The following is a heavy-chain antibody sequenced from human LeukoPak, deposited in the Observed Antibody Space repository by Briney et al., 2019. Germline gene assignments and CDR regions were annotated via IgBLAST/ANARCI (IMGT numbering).Heavy chain of an antibody. V-gene: IGHV3-11*06. CDR3: ARDHNYAFDN. CDR2: IGISSGNT. D-gene: IGHD1-1*01. CDR1: GFTVSSNY. Sequence: PGGSLRLSCAASGFTVSSNYMSWVRQAPGKGLEWISYIGISSGNTKYADSVKGRFTISGDNAKNALYLQMNSLRVEDTAVYYCARDHNYAFDNWGQGTLVTVSS. J-gene: IGHJ4*02.